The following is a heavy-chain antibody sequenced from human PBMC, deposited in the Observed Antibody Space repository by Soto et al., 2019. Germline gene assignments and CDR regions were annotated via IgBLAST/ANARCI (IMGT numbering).Heavy chain of an antibody. V-gene: IGHV3-23*01. Sequence: GGSLRLSCAASGFTFSSYAMSWVRQAPGKGLEWVSAISGSGGSTYYADSVKGRFTISRDNSKNTLYLQMNSLRAEDTAVYYCAKDGTYRSGWYYFDYWGQGTLVTVSS. D-gene: IGHD6-19*01. CDR2: ISGSGGST. J-gene: IGHJ4*02. CDR3: AKDGTYRSGWYYFDY. CDR1: GFTFSSYA.